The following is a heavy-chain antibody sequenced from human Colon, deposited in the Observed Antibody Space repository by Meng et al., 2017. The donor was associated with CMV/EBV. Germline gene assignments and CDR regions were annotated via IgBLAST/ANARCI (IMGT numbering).Heavy chain of an antibody. CDR3: AKSPIWVAVAGVLHY. CDR1: GFTFGTYA. J-gene: IGHJ4*02. V-gene: IGHV3-23*01. Sequence: GESLKISCAASGFTFGTYAMSWARQAPGKGPEWVSAISSSDGRTSYADSVRGRFTISRDNSKNTLYLQMNSLRAEDTAVYYCAKSPIWVAVAGVLHYWGQGTQVTVSS. D-gene: IGHD6-19*01. CDR2: ISSSDGRT.